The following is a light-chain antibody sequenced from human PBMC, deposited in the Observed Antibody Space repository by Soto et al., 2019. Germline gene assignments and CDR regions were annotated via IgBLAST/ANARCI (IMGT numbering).Light chain of an antibody. Sequence: DIQMTQSPSTLSASVGDRVTITCRASQSISSWLAWYQQKPGKAPKLLIYDASSLESGVPSRFSGSGSGTDFTLTISSLQPDDFATYYCQQYKSVGTFGQGNKVEIK. CDR2: DAS. CDR3: QQYKSVGT. CDR1: QSISSW. J-gene: IGKJ1*01. V-gene: IGKV1-5*01.